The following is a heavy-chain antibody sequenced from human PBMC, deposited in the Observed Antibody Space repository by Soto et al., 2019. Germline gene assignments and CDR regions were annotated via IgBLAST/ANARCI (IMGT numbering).Heavy chain of an antibody. CDR2: SRNKANSYTT. D-gene: IGHD2-15*01. J-gene: IGHJ4*02. V-gene: IGHV3-72*01. CDR3: AATYPPGRGHY. CDR1: GLSFSDHY. Sequence: PGGSLRLSCAASGLSFSDHYMDWVRQAPGKGLEWVGRSRNKANSYTTEYAASVKGRFTVSRDDSQSSVHLQMNSLKTEDTAVYYCAATYPPGRGHYWGQGPLLTV.